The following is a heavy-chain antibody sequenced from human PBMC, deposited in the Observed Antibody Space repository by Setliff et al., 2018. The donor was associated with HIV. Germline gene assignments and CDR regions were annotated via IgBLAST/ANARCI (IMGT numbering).Heavy chain of an antibody. CDR1: GGTFSSYA. CDR3: ARDYYDSSGYIFFPGLPDY. Sequence: ASVKVSCKASGGTFSSYAISWVRQAPGQGLEWMGWINPNSGGTNYAQKFQGRVTMTRDTSISTAYMELSRLRSEDTAVYYCARDYYDSSGYIFFPGLPDYWGQGTLVTVSS. J-gene: IGHJ4*02. V-gene: IGHV1-2*02. D-gene: IGHD3-22*01. CDR2: INPNSGGT.